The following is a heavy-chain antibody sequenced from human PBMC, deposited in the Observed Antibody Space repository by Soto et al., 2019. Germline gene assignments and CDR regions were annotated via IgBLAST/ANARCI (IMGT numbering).Heavy chain of an antibody. V-gene: IGHV1-8*01. J-gene: IGHJ4*02. CDR3: ARDRLIAVTGLLRN. CDR1: GYTFTSYE. CDR2: INPNSGNT. D-gene: IGHD6-19*01. Sequence: ASVKVSCKASGYTFTSYEINWVRQATGQGFEYLGWINPNSGNTGYVQKFQGRVTLTRDTSTTTAYMELSSLRSDDTAVYYCARDRLIAVTGLLRNWGQGTLVTVSS.